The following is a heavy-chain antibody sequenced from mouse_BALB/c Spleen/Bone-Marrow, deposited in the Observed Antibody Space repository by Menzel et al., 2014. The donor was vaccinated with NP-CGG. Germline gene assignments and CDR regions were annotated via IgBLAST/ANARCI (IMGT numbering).Heavy chain of an antibody. J-gene: IGHJ2*01. D-gene: IGHD4-1*01. CDR2: ISNGGRNT. CDR3: ARHETGTGQYFDY. V-gene: IGHV5-12-2*01. CDR1: GLTFSNYN. Sequence: EVKLMESGGDLVQPGGSLKLSCAASGLTFSNYNISWVRQTPEKRLERVAYISNGGRNTYYPDTVKGRFTISRDNAKNTLYLQMTSLKSEDTAIYYCARHETGTGQYFDYWGQGTTLTVSS.